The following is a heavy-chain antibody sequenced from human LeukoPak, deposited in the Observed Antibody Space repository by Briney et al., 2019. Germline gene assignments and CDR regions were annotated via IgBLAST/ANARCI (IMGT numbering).Heavy chain of an antibody. V-gene: IGHV3-30*02. CDR3: AKDRRNIVAARGYFDY. Sequence: SRDNSKNTLYLQMNSLRAEDTAVYYCAKDRRNIVAARGYFDYWGQGTLVTVSS. D-gene: IGHD6-13*01. J-gene: IGHJ4*02.